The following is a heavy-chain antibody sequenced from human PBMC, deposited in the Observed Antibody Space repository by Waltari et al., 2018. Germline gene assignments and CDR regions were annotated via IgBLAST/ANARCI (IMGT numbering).Heavy chain of an antibody. Sequence: QLQLQESGPGLVRPSEPLSLTCTVSGGPISSTSYYWGWIRQPPGKGLEWIGSMSYGGSTYYKPSRKRRVTISVDTSKNQCSLKLSSGTGADTAVYYCARPWCVGGGARLSRDYWGQGSLVTVSS. CDR2: MSYGGST. V-gene: IGHV4-39*01. J-gene: IGHJ4*02. D-gene: IGHD2-21*01. CDR3: ARPWCVGGGARLSRDY. CDR1: GGPISSTSYY.